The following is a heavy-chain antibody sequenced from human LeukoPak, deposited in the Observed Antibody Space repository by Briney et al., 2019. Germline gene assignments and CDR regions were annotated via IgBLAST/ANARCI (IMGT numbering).Heavy chain of an antibody. V-gene: IGHV1-69*01. Sequence: SVKVSCKASGGTFSSYAISWVRQAPGQGLEWMGGIIPIFGTANYAQKFQGRVTITADESTSTAYMELSSLRSEDTAVYYRARDLYSGSYSKFDYWGQGTLVTVSS. D-gene: IGHD1-26*01. CDR2: IIPIFGTA. J-gene: IGHJ4*02. CDR3: ARDLYSGSYSKFDY. CDR1: GGTFSSYA.